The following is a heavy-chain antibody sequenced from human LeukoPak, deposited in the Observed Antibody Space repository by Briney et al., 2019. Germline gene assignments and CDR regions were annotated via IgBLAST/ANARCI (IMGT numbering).Heavy chain of an antibody. CDR3: AKPTHYYDSSGPEYYFDY. CDR2: ISGSGGST. V-gene: IGHV3-23*01. D-gene: IGHD3-22*01. Sequence: GGSLRLSSAASGFTFSSYAMSWVRQAPGKGLEWVSAISGSGGSTYYADSVKGRFAISRDNSKNTLYLQMNSLRAEDTAVYYCAKPTHYYDSSGPEYYFDYWGQGTLVTVSS. CDR1: GFTFSSYA. J-gene: IGHJ4*02.